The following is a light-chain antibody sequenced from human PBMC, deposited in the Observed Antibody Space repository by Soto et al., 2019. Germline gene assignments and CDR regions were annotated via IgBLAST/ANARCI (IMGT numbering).Light chain of an antibody. V-gene: IGKV2-30*01. CDR2: KVS. CDR3: LQGTHWPPT. CDR1: QSLVYSNGNPY. Sequence: DVVMTQSPLSLPVTLGQPASISCRSSQSLVYSNGNPYLHWFQQRPGQSPRRLIYKVSNRDSGVPDRFSGSGSGTDLTLRINMVEADDVVVYYCLQGTHWPPTFGQGTKVEI. J-gene: IGKJ1*01.